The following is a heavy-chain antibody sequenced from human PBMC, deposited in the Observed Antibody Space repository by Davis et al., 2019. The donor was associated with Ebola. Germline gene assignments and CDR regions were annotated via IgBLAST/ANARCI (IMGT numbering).Heavy chain of an antibody. V-gene: IGHV3-7*03. CDR3: ARVREYSSSSYYYYYGMDA. J-gene: IGHJ6*02. CDR2: IKQDGSEK. Sequence: GGSLRLSCAASGFTFSGSAMHWVRQAPGKGLEWVANIKQDGSEKYYVDSVKGRFTISRDNAKNSLYLQMNSLRAEDTAVYYCARVREYSSSSYYYYYGMDAWGQGTTVTVSS. CDR1: GFTFSGSA. D-gene: IGHD6-13*01.